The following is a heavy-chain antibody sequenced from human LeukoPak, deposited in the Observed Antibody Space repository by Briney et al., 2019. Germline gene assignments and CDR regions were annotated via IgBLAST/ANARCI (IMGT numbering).Heavy chain of an antibody. CDR1: GGSISSSSYY. D-gene: IGHD4-17*01. CDR2: IYYSGST. CDR3: ARIDYGDYWYYFDY. V-gene: IGHV4-39*01. Sequence: SETLSLTCTVSGGSISSSSYYWGWIRQPPGKGLEWIGSIYYSGSTYYNPSLKSRVTISVETSKNQLSLKLSSVTAADTAVYYCARIDYGDYWYYFDYWGQGTLVTVSS. J-gene: IGHJ4*02.